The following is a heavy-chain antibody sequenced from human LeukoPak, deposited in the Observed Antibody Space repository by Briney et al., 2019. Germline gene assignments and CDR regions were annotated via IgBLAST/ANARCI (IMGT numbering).Heavy chain of an antibody. D-gene: IGHD6-13*01. CDR2: IYSGGST. J-gene: IGHJ4*02. CDR3: AQSSSWSDFDY. CDR1: GFIFSTYA. V-gene: IGHV3-53*01. Sequence: GGSLRLSCATSGFIFSTYAMIWVRQAPGKGLEWVSVIYSGGSTYYADSVKGRFTISRDNSKNTLYLQMNSLRAEDTAVYYCAQSSSWSDFDYWGQGTLVTVSS.